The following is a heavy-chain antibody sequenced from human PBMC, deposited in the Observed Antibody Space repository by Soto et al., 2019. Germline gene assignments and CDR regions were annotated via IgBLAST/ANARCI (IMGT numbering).Heavy chain of an antibody. CDR2: IYSTGST. D-gene: IGHD3-22*01. Sequence: SETLSLTCTVSGGSIRASYWSWIRQPAGRGLEWIGRIYSTGSTNYNPSFRSRVTMSVDTSKNQFSLKLSSVTAADTAVYYCAKDEYYDSNNWFDPWGQGTLVTVSS. J-gene: IGHJ5*02. CDR1: GGSIRASY. CDR3: AKDEYYDSNNWFDP. V-gene: IGHV4-4*07.